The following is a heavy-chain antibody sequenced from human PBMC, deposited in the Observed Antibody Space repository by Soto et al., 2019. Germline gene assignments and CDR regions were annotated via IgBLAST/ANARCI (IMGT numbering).Heavy chain of an antibody. Sequence: EVQLVESGGGLVQPGGSLRLSCAASGFTFSSYSMNWVRKAPGKGLEWVSYISSSSRTIYYADSVKGRFTISRDNAKNSLYLQMSSLRDEDTAVYYCAREGGKINWFDPWGQGTLVTVSS. CDR1: GFTFSSYS. CDR2: ISSSSRTI. D-gene: IGHD3-16*01. CDR3: AREGGKINWFDP. V-gene: IGHV3-48*02. J-gene: IGHJ5*02.